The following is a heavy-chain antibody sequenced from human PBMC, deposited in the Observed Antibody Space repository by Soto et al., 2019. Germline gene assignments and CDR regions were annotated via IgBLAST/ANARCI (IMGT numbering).Heavy chain of an antibody. CDR1: GGSISSSSYY. V-gene: IGHV4-39*01. J-gene: IGHJ3*02. CDR2: IYHSGST. D-gene: IGHD3-16*01. Sequence: QLQLQESGPGLVKPSETLSLTCTVSGGSISSSSYYWGWIRQPPGKGLEWIGSIYHSGSTDYNPSLKRRVTTSVDTSKNQFSLKLSSVTAADTAVYYCARQYVWDAFDIWGQGTMVTVSS. CDR3: ARQYVWDAFDI.